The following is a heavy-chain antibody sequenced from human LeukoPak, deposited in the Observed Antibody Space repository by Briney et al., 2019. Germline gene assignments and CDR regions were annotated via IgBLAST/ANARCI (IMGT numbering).Heavy chain of an antibody. CDR1: GGTFSSYA. CDR2: IIPIFGTA. Sequence: ASVKVSCKASGGTFSSYAISWVRQAPGQGLEWMGGIIPIFGTANYAQKFQGRVTITADKSTSTAYMELSSLRSEDTAMYYCARGTLYSGWSYYFDYWGQGSQVTVSS. V-gene: IGHV1-69*06. CDR3: ARGTLYSGWSYYFDY. D-gene: IGHD6-19*01. J-gene: IGHJ4*02.